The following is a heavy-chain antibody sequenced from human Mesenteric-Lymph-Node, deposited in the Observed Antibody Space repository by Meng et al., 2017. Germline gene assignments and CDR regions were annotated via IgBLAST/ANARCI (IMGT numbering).Heavy chain of an antibody. CDR2: IYYSGST. V-gene: IGHV4-59*12. J-gene: IGHJ4*02. CDR1: GGSISSYY. Sequence: GSLRLSCTVSGGSISSYYWSWIRQPPGKGLEWIGYIYYSGSTNYNPSLKSRVTISVDTSKNQFSLKLSSVTAADTAVYYCARVDYDSSGYYYEDYYFDYWGQGTLVTVSS. CDR3: ARVDYDSSGYYYEDYYFDY. D-gene: IGHD3-22*01.